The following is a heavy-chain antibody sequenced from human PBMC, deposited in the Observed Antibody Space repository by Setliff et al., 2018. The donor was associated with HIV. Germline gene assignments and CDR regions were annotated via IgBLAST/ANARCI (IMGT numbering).Heavy chain of an antibody. D-gene: IGHD2-21*02. CDR1: GFTFSSYA. CDR2: INNSGDKT. Sequence: PGGSLRLSCAASGFTFSSYAMRWVRQAPGKGLEWVSGINNSGDKTQYEDAVKGRFTISRDNSRNTLDLQMSSLRAEDTAPYYCAKSPAGAYCNGNCYFDYWGQGIMVTVSS. V-gene: IGHV3-23*01. J-gene: IGHJ4*02. CDR3: AKSPAGAYCNGNCYFDY.